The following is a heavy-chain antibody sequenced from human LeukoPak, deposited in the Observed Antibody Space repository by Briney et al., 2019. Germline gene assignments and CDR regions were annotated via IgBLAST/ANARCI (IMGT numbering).Heavy chain of an antibody. CDR3: ARHMYGSGSYYGMDV. V-gene: IGHV4-59*08. CDR2: IYYSGST. CDR1: GGSISSYY. J-gene: IGHJ6*02. Sequence: PSATLSLTCTVSGGSISSYYWSWIRQPPGKGLEWIGYIYYSGSTNYNPSLKSRVTISVDTSKNQFSLKLSSVTAADTAVYYCARHMYGSGSYYGMDVWGQGTTVTVSS. D-gene: IGHD3-10*01.